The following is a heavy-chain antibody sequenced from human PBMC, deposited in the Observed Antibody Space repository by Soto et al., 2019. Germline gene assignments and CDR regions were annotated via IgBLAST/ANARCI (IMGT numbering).Heavy chain of an antibody. CDR2: ISYDGRNK. CDR1: GFTLSSYG. V-gene: IGHV3-30*05. CDR3: AKARAHLAVAAMAGGGGAFDA. Sequence: QIQLVQSGGGGVQPGRSLRLSCAASGFTLSSYGMHWVRQAPGKGLEWVAAISYDGRNKWYMDSLEGRFTVSRDNSESTVFLQVDSLSPEDTAMYFCAKARAHLAVAAMAGGGGAFDAWGQGTMVTVSS. J-gene: IGHJ3*01. D-gene: IGHD6-19*01.